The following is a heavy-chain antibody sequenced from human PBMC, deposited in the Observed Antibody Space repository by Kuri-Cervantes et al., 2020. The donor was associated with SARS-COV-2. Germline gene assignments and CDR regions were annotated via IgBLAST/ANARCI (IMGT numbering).Heavy chain of an antibody. CDR2: IYHSGST. V-gene: IGHV4-4*02. D-gene: IGHD6-19*01. J-gene: IGHJ6*02. Sequence: SQTLSLTCAVSGGSISSNDWWNWVRQPPGKGLEWIGEIYHSGSTNYNPSLKSRVTISVDKSKNQFSLNLRSVTAADTAMYYCARDQQWLVRGALDVWGQGTTVTVSS. CDR3: ARDQQWLVRGALDV. CDR1: GGSISSNDW.